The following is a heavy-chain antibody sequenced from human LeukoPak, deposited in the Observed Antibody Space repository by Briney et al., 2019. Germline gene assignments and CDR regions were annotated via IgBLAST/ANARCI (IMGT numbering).Heavy chain of an antibody. CDR1: GGSFSGYY. CDR3: ARCIAVAGFDY. J-gene: IGHJ4*02. V-gene: IGHV4-34*01. CDR2: INHSGST. Sequence: SETLSLTCAVYGGSFSGYYWSWIRRPPGKGLEWIGEINHSGSTNYNPSLKSRVTISVDTSKNQFSLKLSSVTAADTAVYYCARCIAVAGFDYWGQGTLVTVSS. D-gene: IGHD6-19*01.